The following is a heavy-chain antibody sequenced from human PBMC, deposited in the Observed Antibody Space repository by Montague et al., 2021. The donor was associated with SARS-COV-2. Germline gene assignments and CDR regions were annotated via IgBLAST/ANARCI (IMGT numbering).Heavy chain of an antibody. CDR1: NGSINSYY. J-gene: IGHJ5*02. V-gene: IGHV4-59*01. Sequence: SETLSLTCTVSNGSINSYYWSWVRRPPGKRLEWIGCIYYRGSTNYNPSLESRVTMSIDTSKNQFSLKLRSVTAADTAVYFCAREGLNTWFDPWGQGTLVIVSS. CDR2: IYYRGST. CDR3: AREGLNTWFDP.